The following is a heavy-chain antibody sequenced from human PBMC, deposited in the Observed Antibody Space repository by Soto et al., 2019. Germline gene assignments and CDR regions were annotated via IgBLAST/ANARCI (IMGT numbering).Heavy chain of an antibody. D-gene: IGHD3-10*01. CDR2: ISWNSGSI. Sequence: PGGSLRLSCAASGFTFDDYAMHWVRQAPGKGLEWVSGISWNSGSIGYADSVKGRFTISRDNAKNSLYLQMNSLRAEDTALYYCAKVRGSGYYYYGMDVWGQGTTVTVSS. CDR3: AKVRGSGYYYYGMDV. J-gene: IGHJ6*02. V-gene: IGHV3-9*01. CDR1: GFTFDDYA.